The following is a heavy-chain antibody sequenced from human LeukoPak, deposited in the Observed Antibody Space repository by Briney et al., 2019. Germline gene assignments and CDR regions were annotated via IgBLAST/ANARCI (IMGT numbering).Heavy chain of an antibody. CDR3: AKIISTYYSLFDY. V-gene: IGHV3-23*01. CDR2: IGGSGGAT. D-gene: IGHD3-22*01. J-gene: IGHJ4*02. Sequence: PGGSLRLSCAASGLTFTNYAMTWVRQSPGKGLEWVSNIGGSGGATYYGDSVKGRFTISRDNSKNTLYLQMNSLRAEDTAVYFCAKIISTYYSLFDYWGQGTLVTVSS. CDR1: GLTFTNYA.